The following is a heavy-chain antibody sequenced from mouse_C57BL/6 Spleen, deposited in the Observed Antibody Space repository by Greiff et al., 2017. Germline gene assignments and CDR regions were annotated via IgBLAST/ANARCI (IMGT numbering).Heavy chain of an antibody. Sequence: EVHLVESEGGLVQPGSSMKLSCTASGFTFSDYYMAWVRQVPEKGLEWVANINYDGSSTYYLDSLKSRFIISRDNAKNILYLQMSSLKSEDTATYYCAREGNDYDRYFDVWGTVTTVTVSS. D-gene: IGHD2-4*01. J-gene: IGHJ1*03. CDR1: GFTFSDYY. CDR2: INYDGSST. CDR3: AREGNDYDRYFDV. V-gene: IGHV5-16*01.